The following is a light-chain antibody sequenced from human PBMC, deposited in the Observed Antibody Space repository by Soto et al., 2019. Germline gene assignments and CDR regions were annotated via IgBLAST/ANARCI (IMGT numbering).Light chain of an antibody. J-gene: IGKJ5*01. CDR2: DTS. Sequence: EIVLTQSPGTLSLSPGKRATLSCRASQSVSNFLAWYQQKPGQAPRLLIYDTSNRATGIPARFSGSGSGTDFTLTINNXDPEDFAVYYCQQRSNWPITFGQGTRLEIK. CDR1: QSVSNF. V-gene: IGKV3-11*01. CDR3: QQRSNWPIT.